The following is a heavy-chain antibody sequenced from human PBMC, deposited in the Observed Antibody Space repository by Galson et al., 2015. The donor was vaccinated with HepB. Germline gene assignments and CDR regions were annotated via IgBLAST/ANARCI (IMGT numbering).Heavy chain of an antibody. CDR3: ARRYDSSGYPTYYFDY. CDR2: IYPGDSDT. CDR1: GYSFTSYW. J-gene: IGHJ4*02. D-gene: IGHD3-22*01. V-gene: IGHV5-51*03. Sequence: QSGAEVKKPGESLKISCKGSGYSFTSYWIGWVRQMPGKGLEWTGIIYPGDSDTRCSPSFQGQVTISADKSISTAYLQWSSLKASDTAMYYCARRYDSSGYPTYYFDYWGQGTLVTVSS.